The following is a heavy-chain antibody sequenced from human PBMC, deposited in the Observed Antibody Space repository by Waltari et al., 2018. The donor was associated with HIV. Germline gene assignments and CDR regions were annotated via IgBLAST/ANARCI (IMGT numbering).Heavy chain of an antibody. CDR3: ARGWDTLTDYYTVDY. CDR1: GYTFSNYG. CDR2: NTAYNGNT. J-gene: IGHJ4*02. Sequence: QVQLVQSGAEVKKPGASVKVSCKASGYTFSNYGISWVRQAPGQGFEWMGWNTAYNGNTNYAQKLQGRVTMTTDTSTSTAYMELRRLRSDDTAVYYCARGWDTLTDYYTVDYWGQGTLVTVSS. V-gene: IGHV1-18*01. D-gene: IGHD3-9*01.